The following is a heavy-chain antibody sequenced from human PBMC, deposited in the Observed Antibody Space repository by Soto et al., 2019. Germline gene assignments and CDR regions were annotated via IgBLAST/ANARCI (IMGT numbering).Heavy chain of an antibody. Sequence: SVKVSCKASGGTFSSYAISWVRQAPGQGLEWMGGIIPIFGTANYAQKFQGRVTITADESTSTAYMELSSLRSEDTAVYYCGSVWGSYRYLADYYYGMDVWGQGTTVTVSS. J-gene: IGHJ6*02. CDR2: IIPIFGTA. V-gene: IGHV1-69*13. D-gene: IGHD3-16*02. CDR3: GSVWGSYRYLADYYYGMDV. CDR1: GGTFSSYA.